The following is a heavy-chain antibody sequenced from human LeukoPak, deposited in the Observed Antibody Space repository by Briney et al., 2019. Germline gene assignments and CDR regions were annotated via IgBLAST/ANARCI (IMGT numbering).Heavy chain of an antibody. D-gene: IGHD2-15*01. J-gene: IGHJ4*02. CDR2: ISTDGYTT. CDR1: GFTFSSYW. V-gene: IGHV3-74*01. Sequence: PGGSLRLSCGASGFTFSSYWMHWVRQAPRKGLVRVSRISTDGYTTDYADFVQGRFTASRDNTKNTWSLEMDSLRAEDTAVYYCVVGGSPGYWGQGTLVTVSS. CDR3: VVGGSPGY.